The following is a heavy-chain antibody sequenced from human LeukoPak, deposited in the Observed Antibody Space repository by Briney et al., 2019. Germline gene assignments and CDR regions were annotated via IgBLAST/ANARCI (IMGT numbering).Heavy chain of an antibody. CDR1: GFTFSDYY. V-gene: IGHV3-11*01. D-gene: IGHD2-8*01. CDR2: ISRRGSSM. J-gene: IGHJ4*02. Sequence: PGGSLRLSCAVSGFTFSDYYMGWIRQAPGKGLEWVSYISRRGSSMYYADSVRGRFTISRDNAKNSLYLQMTSLRAEDTAVYYCAKEGPNIVLMVYAQYFDYWGQGTLVTVSS. CDR3: AKEGPNIVLMVYAQYFDY.